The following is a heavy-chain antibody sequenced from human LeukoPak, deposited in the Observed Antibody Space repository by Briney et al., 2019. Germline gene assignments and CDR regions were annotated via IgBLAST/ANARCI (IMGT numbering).Heavy chain of an antibody. CDR2: ITSGSGSNV. V-gene: IGHV3-23*01. CDR3: ARHGSWSFDY. Sequence: PGGSLRLSCAASGFTFSSHAMSWVRPAPGKGREWVSAITSGSGSNVCYTDNLKGRFTISRDNSKNTLYLQMNSLRAEDTAVYYCARHGSWSFDYWGQGTLVTVSA. D-gene: IGHD6-13*01. CDR1: GFTFSSHA. J-gene: IGHJ4*02.